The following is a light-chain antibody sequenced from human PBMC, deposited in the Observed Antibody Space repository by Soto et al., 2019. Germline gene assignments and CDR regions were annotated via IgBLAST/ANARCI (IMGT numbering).Light chain of an antibody. CDR2: EVT. CDR1: SSDIGGYNY. V-gene: IGLV2-8*01. Sequence: QSALTQPPSASGSPGQSVTISCTGTSSDIGGYNYVSWYQQHPGKAPKLMIYEVTQRPSGVPDRFSGSKSGNTASLTVSGLQAEDEADYYCSSYAGSNNLGVFGTGTKVTV. CDR3: SSYAGSNNLGV. J-gene: IGLJ1*01.